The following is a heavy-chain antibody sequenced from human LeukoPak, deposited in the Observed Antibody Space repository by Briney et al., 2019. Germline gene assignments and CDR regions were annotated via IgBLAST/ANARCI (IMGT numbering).Heavy chain of an antibody. V-gene: IGHV3-9*01. D-gene: IGHD4-23*01. CDR3: AKDRGGNFRYYFDY. Sequence: GRSLRLSCAASGFTFDDYAMHWVRQAPGKGLEWVSGISWNSGSIGYADSVKGRFTISRDNAKNSLYLQMSSLRAEDTALYYCAKDRGGNFRYYFDYWGQGTLVTVSS. CDR1: GFTFDDYA. CDR2: ISWNSGSI. J-gene: IGHJ4*02.